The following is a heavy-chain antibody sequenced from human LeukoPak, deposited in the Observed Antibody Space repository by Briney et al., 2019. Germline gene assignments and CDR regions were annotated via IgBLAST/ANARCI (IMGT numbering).Heavy chain of an antibody. D-gene: IGHD3-9*01. J-gene: IGHJ6*02. Sequence: SETLSLTCAVYGGSFSGYYWSWIRQPPGKGLEWIGEINHSGSTNYNPSLKSRVTISVDTSKNQFSLKLSSVTAADTAVYYCARSLTGTPDVWGQGTTVTVSS. CDR2: INHSGST. V-gene: IGHV4-34*01. CDR3: ARSLTGTPDV. CDR1: GGSFSGYY.